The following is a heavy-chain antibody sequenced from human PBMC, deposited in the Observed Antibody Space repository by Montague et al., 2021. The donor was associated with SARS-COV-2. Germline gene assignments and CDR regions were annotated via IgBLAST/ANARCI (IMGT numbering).Heavy chain of an antibody. CDR1: GGSLSGYY. V-gene: IGHV4-34*01. J-gene: IGHJ6*02. D-gene: IGHD3-10*01. Sequence: SETLSLTCAAYGGSLSGYYWSWIRQPPEKGPEWIGEINHSANTKYNPSLKSPVTISIDTSKNQFSLKMTSVTAADTATYYCASGIYPSGSYYNRYYYGLNIWGPGTTVIVSS. CDR2: INHSANT. CDR3: ASGIYPSGSYYNRYYYGLNI.